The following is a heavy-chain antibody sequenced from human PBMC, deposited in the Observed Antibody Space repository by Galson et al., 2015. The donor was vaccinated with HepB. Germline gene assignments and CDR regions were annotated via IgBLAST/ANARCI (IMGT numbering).Heavy chain of an antibody. Sequence: SLRLSCAASRFVFRNYGMHWVRQAPGKGLEWVAGIWYDGSESYYADSVKGRFTASRDNSKNTLYLQMDSLRVEDTAVYYCVRDRNYPSSYFDYWGQGTLVAVSS. J-gene: IGHJ4*02. CDR3: VRDRNYPSSYFDY. V-gene: IGHV3-33*01. CDR2: IWYDGSES. D-gene: IGHD1-7*01. CDR1: RFVFRNYG.